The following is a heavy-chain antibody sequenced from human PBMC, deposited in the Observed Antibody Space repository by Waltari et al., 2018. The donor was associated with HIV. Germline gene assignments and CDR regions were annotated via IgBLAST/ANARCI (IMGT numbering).Heavy chain of an antibody. J-gene: IGHJ4*02. CDR2: IKPNSGNT. CDR1: YYTFPDYY. CDR3: ARDLIFYYDTSDYYPFDY. V-gene: IGHV1-2*02. Sequence: QVPLVPSGAVAKTSGASVKVSCKATYYTFPDYYTHWARQPPGQGLKWLGWIKPNSGNTIYAQNFQGRVSMTRDTSIRTAYMELSRLRSDDTAVYYCARDLIFYYDTSDYYPFDYWGQGTLVTVSS. D-gene: IGHD3-22*01.